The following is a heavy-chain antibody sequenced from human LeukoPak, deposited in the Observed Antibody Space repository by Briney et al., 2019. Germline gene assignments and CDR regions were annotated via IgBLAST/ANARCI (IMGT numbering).Heavy chain of an antibody. CDR3: ARQNGIVGATSAFDI. D-gene: IGHD1-26*01. V-gene: IGHV4-39*01. J-gene: IGHJ3*02. Sequence: PSETLSLTCTVSGGSISSSSYYWGWIRQPPGKGLEWIGSIYYSGSTYYNPSLKSRVTISVDTSKNQFSLKLSSVTAADTAVHYCARQNGIVGATSAFDIWGQGTMVTVSS. CDR1: GGSISSSSYY. CDR2: IYYSGST.